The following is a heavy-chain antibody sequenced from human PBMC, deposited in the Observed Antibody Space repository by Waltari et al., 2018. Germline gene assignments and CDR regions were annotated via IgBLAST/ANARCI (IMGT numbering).Heavy chain of an antibody. J-gene: IGHJ4*02. CDR2: IIRKIGAS. CDR3: ATDTSPPY. Sequence: QVQLVQSGAEVKKPGSSVNVSCKPSGCTFGRFAICWVRQAAGEGVEWMGGIIRKIGASNYAQKFQGRVTITADDSTRIAYMEVSSLSFEDTAVYFCATDTSPPYWGQGTLVIVSS. D-gene: IGHD2-2*01. CDR1: GCTFGRFA. V-gene: IGHV1-69*01.